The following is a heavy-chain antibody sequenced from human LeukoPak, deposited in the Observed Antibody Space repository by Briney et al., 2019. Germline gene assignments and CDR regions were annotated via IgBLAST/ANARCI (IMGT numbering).Heavy chain of an antibody. D-gene: IGHD6-13*01. Sequence: GGSLRLSCPAYGFTFSSYSMNWVRQAPGKGLEWLSYISSSSSTIYYADSVKGRFTISRDNAKNSLYLQMDSLRAEDTAVYYCARTGQQLVILHWGQSTLVTLSS. CDR3: ARTGQQLVILH. CDR1: GFTFSSYS. CDR2: ISSSSSTI. J-gene: IGHJ1*01. V-gene: IGHV3-48*04.